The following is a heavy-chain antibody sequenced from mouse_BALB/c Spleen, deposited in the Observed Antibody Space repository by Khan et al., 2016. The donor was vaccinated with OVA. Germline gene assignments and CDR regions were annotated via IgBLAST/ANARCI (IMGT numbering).Heavy chain of an antibody. CDR1: GYTFTSYW. V-gene: IGHV1-52*01. J-gene: IGHJ3*01. CDR3: ARREKYGYDPSWFAY. CDR2: INPSDSES. D-gene: IGHD2-2*01. Sequence: QVQLQQPGAELVRPGASVKLSCTASGYTFTSYWMNWVRQRPRQGLEWIGKINPSDSESHYNQMFKDKATLTVDKSSGTAYMQLSRLTSEDSAVYYCARREKYGYDPSWFAYWGQGTLVTVSA.